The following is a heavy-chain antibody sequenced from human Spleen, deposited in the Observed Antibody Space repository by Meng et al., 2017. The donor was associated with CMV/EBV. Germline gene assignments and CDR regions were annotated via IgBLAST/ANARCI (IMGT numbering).Heavy chain of an antibody. CDR3: ARTTLTYCSS. V-gene: IGHV3-48*03. CDR1: GFIFSSYE. J-gene: IGHJ5*02. D-gene: IGHD2-15*01. CDR2: ISTSGDTM. Sequence: GESLKISCAASGFIFSSYEMHWVRQAPGKGLEWVSYISTSGDTMSYADSVKGRFTISRDNAKKSLSLQMNSLRVEDTAVYYCARTTLTYCSSWGQGTLVTVSS.